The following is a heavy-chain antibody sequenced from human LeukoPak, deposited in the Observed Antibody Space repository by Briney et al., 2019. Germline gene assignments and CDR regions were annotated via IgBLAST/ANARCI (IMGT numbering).Heavy chain of an antibody. CDR1: GFTFDDYA. J-gene: IGHJ4*02. CDR3: AKDARKYSSSSTPPD. Sequence: PGGSLRLSCAASGFTFDDYAMHWVRQAPGKGLGLVSGSSWNSGSIGYADSVKGRFTISRDNAKNSLYLQMNSLRAEDTALYYCAKDARKYSSSSTPPDWGQGTLVTVSS. V-gene: IGHV3-9*01. CDR2: SSWNSGSI. D-gene: IGHD6-6*01.